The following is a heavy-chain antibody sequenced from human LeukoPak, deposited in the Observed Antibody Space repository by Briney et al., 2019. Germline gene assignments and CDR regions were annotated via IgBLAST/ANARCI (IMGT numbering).Heavy chain of an antibody. CDR3: AKKLVDGQLGLDY. J-gene: IGHJ4*02. Sequence: PGGSLRLSCAASGFTFSSYGMHWVRQAPGKGLEWVAVISYDGSNKYYADSVKGRFTISRDNSKNTLYLQMNSLRAEDTAVYYCAKKLVDGQLGLDYWGQGTLVTVSS. CDR1: GFTFSSYG. CDR2: ISYDGSNK. D-gene: IGHD6-6*01. V-gene: IGHV3-30*18.